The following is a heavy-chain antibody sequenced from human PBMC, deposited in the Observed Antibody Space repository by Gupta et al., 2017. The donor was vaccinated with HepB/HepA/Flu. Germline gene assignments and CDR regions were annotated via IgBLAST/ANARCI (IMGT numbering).Heavy chain of an antibody. CDR2: ISSRSNYI. CDR3: SKGNLYSGTYDD. D-gene: IGHD1-26*01. J-gene: IGHJ4*02. Sequence: EVPLIESGGGLVEPGGPLRLSYEASGFDFRIYSMTGVRQAPGKGLEWVSSISSRSNYIFYADSVKGRFTLSRDNAKNSLYLQMNSLKAEDTGVYYCSKGNLYSGTYDDWGQGTQVTVS. CDR1: GFDFRIYS. V-gene: IGHV3-21*02.